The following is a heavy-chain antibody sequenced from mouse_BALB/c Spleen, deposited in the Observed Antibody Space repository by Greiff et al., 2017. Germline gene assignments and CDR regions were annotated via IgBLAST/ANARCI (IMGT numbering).Heavy chain of an antibody. V-gene: IGHV14-3*02. J-gene: IGHJ4*01. D-gene: IGHD2-1*01. CDR2: IDPANGNT. CDR1: GFNIKDTY. CDR3: ARPIYYGNYYAMDY. Sequence: VQLKQSGAELVKPGASVKLSCTASGFNIKDTYMHWVKQRPEQGLEWIGRIDPANGNTKYDPKFQGKATITADTSSNTAYLQLSSLTSEDTAVYYCARPIYYGNYYAMDYWGQGTSVTVSS.